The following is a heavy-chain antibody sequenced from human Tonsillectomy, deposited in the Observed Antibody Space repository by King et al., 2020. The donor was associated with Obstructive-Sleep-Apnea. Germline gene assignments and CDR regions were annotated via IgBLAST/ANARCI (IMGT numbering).Heavy chain of an antibody. D-gene: IGHD3-16*01. CDR1: GFTFDDYA. J-gene: IGHJ3*02. Sequence: VQLVESGGGLVQPGRPLRLSCAASGFTFDDYAMHWVRQTPGKGLEWVSGINWNSGNIGYADSVKGRFTISRDNAKNSLYLQMNSLRAEDTALYYCVKDRAGGVPDAFDIWGQGTMVTVSS. CDR2: INWNSGNI. CDR3: VKDRAGGVPDAFDI. V-gene: IGHV3-9*01.